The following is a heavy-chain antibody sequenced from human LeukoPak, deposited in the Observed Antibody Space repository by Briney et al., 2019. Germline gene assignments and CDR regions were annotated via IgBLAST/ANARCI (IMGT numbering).Heavy chain of an antibody. V-gene: IGHV3-66*01. CDR3: ARAHYYGSGSYLFDP. Sequence: PGGSLRLSCAASGFTVSSNYMSWVHQAPGKGLEWVSVIYSGGSTYYADSVKGRFTISRDNSKNTLYLQMNSLRAEDTAVYYCARAHYYGSGSYLFDPWGQGTLVTVSS. CDR1: GFTVSSNY. CDR2: IYSGGST. D-gene: IGHD3-10*01. J-gene: IGHJ5*02.